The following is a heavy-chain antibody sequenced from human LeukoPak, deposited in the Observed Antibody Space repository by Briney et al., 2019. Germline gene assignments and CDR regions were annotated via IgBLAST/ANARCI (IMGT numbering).Heavy chain of an antibody. J-gene: IGHJ4*02. D-gene: IGHD6-13*01. CDR3: ARVTPRDGSSS. V-gene: IGHV4-39*01. CDR1: GGSISSSSYY. CDR2: IYYSGST. Sequence: SETLSLTCTVSGGSISSSSYYWGWIRQPPGKGLEWIGNIYYSGSTYYNPSLKSRVTISVDTSKNQFSLKLSSVTAADTAVYYCARVTPRDGSSSWGQGTLVTVSS.